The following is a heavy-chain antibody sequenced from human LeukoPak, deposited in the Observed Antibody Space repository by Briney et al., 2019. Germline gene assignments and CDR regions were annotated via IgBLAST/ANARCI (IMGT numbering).Heavy chain of an antibody. D-gene: IGHD2/OR15-2a*01. V-gene: IGHV3-7*01. CDR2: IKEDGSEK. Sequence: PGGSLRLSCAASGFTFSSYWMGWFRQAPGRGLEWVANIKEDGSEKNYVDSVKGRFSISRDNAENSLYLQMNSLRVEDTAMYYCARVGAGGGNYFRSYYDRWGQGTLVTVSS. CDR3: ARVGAGGGNYFRSYYDR. CDR1: GFTFSSYW. J-gene: IGHJ4*02.